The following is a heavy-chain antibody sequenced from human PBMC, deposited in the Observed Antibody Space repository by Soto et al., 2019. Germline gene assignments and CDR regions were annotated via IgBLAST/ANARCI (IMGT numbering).Heavy chain of an antibody. CDR3: ARHSGEATPNGFDY. D-gene: IGHD5-12*01. J-gene: IGHJ4*02. Sequence: PSETLSLTCAVYGGSFSGYYWSWIRQPPGKGLEWIGEINHSGSTNYNPSLKSRVTISVDTSKNQFSLKLSSVTAADTAVYYCARHSGEATPNGFDYWGQGTLVTVSS. CDR2: INHSGST. V-gene: IGHV4-34*01. CDR1: GGSFSGYY.